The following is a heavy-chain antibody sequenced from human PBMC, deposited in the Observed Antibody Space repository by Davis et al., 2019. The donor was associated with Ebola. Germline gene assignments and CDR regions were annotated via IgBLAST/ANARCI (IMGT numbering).Heavy chain of an antibody. CDR2: IYHSGTT. CDR1: GGSISSNNW. V-gene: IGHV4-4*01. CDR3: ARTDRVCTGGRCYSGNDFDY. J-gene: IGHJ4*02. D-gene: IGHD2-15*01. Sequence: MPGGSLRLSCGVSGGSISSNNWWSWVRQPPGKGLEWIGEIYHSGTTNYNPSLKSRVTISVDKSKNQFSLKLSSVTAADTAVYFCARTDRVCTGGRCYSGNDFDYWGQGTLVTVSS.